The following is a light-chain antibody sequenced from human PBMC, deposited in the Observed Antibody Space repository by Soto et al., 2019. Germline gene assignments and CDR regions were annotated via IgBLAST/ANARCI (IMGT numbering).Light chain of an antibody. CDR1: SSDIGSYNY. Sequence: QSVLTQPASVSGSPGQSITISCNGTSSDIGSYNYVSWYQQYPGKAPNLMIFEVYNRPSGVSDRFSGSKSGTTASLTISGLQAEDEADYYCSSYTSSNTLIFGGGTQLTVL. CDR3: SSYTSSNTLI. CDR2: EVY. V-gene: IGLV2-14*01. J-gene: IGLJ7*01.